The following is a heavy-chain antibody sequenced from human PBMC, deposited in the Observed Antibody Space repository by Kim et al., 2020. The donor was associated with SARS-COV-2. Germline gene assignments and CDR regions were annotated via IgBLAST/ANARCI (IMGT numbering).Heavy chain of an antibody. J-gene: IGHJ4*02. V-gene: IGHV4-34*01. CDR2: VSHRGGT. CDR1: GGSFPGFY. Sequence: SETLSLTCAVYGGSFPGFYWSWVRQPPGKALQWLGEVSHRGGTEYNPSLARRVAISIDKSKQQFSLTLTSVTAADTAVYYCARIFVPHFGSGSYFDYWGQGLLVTVSS. CDR3: ARIFVPHFGSGSYFDY. D-gene: IGHD3-10*01.